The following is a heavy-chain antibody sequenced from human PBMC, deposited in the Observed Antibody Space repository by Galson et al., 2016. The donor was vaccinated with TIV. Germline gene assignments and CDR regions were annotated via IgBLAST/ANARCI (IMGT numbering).Heavy chain of an antibody. CDR2: IIPLLATA. CDR1: GGTLRTNA. CDR3: ATSTIADRPMDS. Sequence: SVKVSCKASGGTLRTNAISWVRQAPGQGPEWMGGIIPLLATANYAQKFQGRVTVTTDETASTTYMELRSLRSEDSAVYYCATSTIADRPMDSWGQGTRVTVSS. J-gene: IGHJ5*01. D-gene: IGHD6-13*01. V-gene: IGHV1-69*05.